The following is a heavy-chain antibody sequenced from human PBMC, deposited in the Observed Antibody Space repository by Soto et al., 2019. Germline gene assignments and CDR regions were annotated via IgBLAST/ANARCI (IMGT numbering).Heavy chain of an antibody. CDR2: INKDGSDT. V-gene: IGHV3-74*01. D-gene: IGHD1-20*01. CDR1: GFIFSSYW. J-gene: IGHJ4*02. CDR3: SRDITVTPVY. Sequence: PGGSLRLSCAASGFIFSSYWMHWVRQAPGKGLVWVSRINKDGSDTTYADYVKGRFTVSRDNTRNNLYLEMKSLRAEDTAVYYCSRDITVTPVYWGQGTLVTVSS.